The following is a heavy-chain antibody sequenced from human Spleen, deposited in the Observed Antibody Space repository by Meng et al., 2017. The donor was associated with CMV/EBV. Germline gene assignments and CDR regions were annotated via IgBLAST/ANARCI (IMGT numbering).Heavy chain of an antibody. CDR3: ARVFYYESSGYYYDY. CDR1: GFTFTAFY. J-gene: IGHJ4*02. CDR2: INPNSGGT. D-gene: IGHD3-22*01. Sequence: SGFTFTAFYMHWVRQAPGQGLEWMGWINPNSGGTNYARKFQGRVTMTRDTSIDTAYMELSRLRSDDTAVYYCARVFYYESSGYYYDYWGQGTLVTVSS. V-gene: IGHV1-2*02.